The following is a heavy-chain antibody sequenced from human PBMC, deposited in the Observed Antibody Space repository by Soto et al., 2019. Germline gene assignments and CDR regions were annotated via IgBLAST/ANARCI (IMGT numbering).Heavy chain of an antibody. D-gene: IGHD6-6*01. CDR2: IYYSGST. V-gene: IGHV4-30-4*01. CDR1: GGSISSGDYY. J-gene: IGHJ4*02. Sequence: SETLSLTCTVSGGSISSGDYYWSWIRQPPGKGLEWIGYIYYSGSTYYNPSLKSRVTISVDTSKNQFSLKLSSVTAADTAVYYCASGGIAARPLDYWGQGALVTVSS. CDR3: ASGGIAARPLDY.